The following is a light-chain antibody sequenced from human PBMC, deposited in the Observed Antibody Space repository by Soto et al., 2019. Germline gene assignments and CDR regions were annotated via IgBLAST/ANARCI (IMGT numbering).Light chain of an antibody. J-gene: IGKJ1*01. V-gene: IGKV1-5*01. CDR3: RHHNSYSQT. Sequence: IQMPTFPTTLSESVGNRDTITCRASQSIIHFLAWYQQMPGKASKLLIYGASTLQSGSPSRFSGSGSGTEFTLTISSLQPDDFGTYFCRHHNSYSQTFGQGTKVDIK. CDR2: GAS. CDR1: QSIIHF.